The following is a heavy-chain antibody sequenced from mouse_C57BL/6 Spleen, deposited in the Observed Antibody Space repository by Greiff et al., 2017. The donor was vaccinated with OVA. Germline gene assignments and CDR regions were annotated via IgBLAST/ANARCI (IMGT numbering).Heavy chain of an antibody. Sequence: VQLQQSGPELVKPGASVKISCKASGYAFSSSWMNWVKQRPGKGLEWIGRIYPGDGDTNYTGKFKGKATLTADKSSSTAYMQLSSLTSEDSAVYFCAPTVVAPYYYAMDYWGQGTSVTVSS. J-gene: IGHJ4*01. CDR2: IYPGDGDT. D-gene: IGHD1-1*01. CDR3: APTVVAPYYYAMDY. CDR1: GYAFSSSW. V-gene: IGHV1-82*01.